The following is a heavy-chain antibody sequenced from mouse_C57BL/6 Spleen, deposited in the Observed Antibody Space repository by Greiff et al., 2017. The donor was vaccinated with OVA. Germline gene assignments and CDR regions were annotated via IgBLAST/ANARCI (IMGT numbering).Heavy chain of an antibody. CDR1: GYTFTEYT. V-gene: IGHV1-62-2*01. Sequence: VQLQQSGAELVKPGASVKLSCKASGYTFTEYTIHWVKQRSGQGLEWIGWFYPGGGSIKYNEKFKDKATLTADNSSSTVYMELSRVTSEASAVYFCARHETIGGYSPAWFADWGQGTLVTVSA. J-gene: IGHJ3*01. CDR3: ARHETIGGYSPAWFAD. D-gene: IGHD2-3*01. CDR2: FYPGGGSI.